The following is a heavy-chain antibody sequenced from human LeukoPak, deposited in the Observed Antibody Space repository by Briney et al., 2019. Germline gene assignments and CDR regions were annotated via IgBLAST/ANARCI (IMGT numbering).Heavy chain of an antibody. CDR3: AKDVLRGFSYGFFDP. D-gene: IGHD5-18*01. Sequence: ASVKVSCKASGYTFGGYFIHWVRQAPGQGLEWMGWINPNNDATNYAQKFQGRVTMTSDTSISTAYMDLSRLRSDDTAVYYCAKDVLRGFSYGFFDPWGQGTLVTVSS. CDR1: GYTFGGYF. J-gene: IGHJ5*02. V-gene: IGHV1-2*02. CDR2: INPNNDAT.